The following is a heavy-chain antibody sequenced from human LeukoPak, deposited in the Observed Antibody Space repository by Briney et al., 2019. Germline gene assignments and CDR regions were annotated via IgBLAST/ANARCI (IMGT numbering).Heavy chain of an antibody. V-gene: IGHV4-31*03. CDR1: GGSISSGGYY. D-gene: IGHD3-10*01. CDR3: ARSLLWFGELSTVDY. J-gene: IGHJ4*02. Sequence: SETLSLTCTVSGGSISSGGYYWSWIRQHPGKGPEWIGYIYYSGSTYYNPSLKSRVTISVDTSKNQFSLKLSSVTAADTAVYYCARSLLWFGELSTVDYWGQGTLVTVSS. CDR2: IYYSGST.